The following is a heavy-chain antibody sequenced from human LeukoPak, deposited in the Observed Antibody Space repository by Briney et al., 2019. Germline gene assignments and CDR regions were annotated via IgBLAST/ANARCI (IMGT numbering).Heavy chain of an antibody. Sequence: SETLSLTCTVSGGSISRYYWSWIRQPPGKGLEWVGYIYYSGSTNYNPSLTSRVTISVDPSKNQFSLKLSSVTAADTAVYYCATGPQFYYYYMDVWGKGTTVTVSS. J-gene: IGHJ6*03. CDR2: IYYSGST. V-gene: IGHV4-59*01. CDR1: GGSISRYY. CDR3: ATGPQFYYYYMDV.